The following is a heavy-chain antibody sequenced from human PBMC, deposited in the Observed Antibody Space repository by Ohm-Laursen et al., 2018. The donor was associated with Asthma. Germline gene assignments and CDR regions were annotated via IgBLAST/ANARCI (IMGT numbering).Heavy chain of an antibody. CDR2: ITNNEGRT. J-gene: IGHJ4*02. CDR3: VKDDGAWSLDC. CDR1: GFPFRAYD. D-gene: IGHD2-8*02. V-gene: IGHV3-64D*06. Sequence: GSLRLSCSASGFPFRAYDMNWVRQAPGKGLEYVSGITNNEGRTYYGDSAKGRFTISRDNFNDRLYLQMSSLRPDDTAVYYCVKDDGAWSLDCWGQGTLVTVST.